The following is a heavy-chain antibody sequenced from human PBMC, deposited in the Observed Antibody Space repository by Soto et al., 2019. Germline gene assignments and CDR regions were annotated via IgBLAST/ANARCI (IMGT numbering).Heavy chain of an antibody. CDR3: VRDSWENLRGG. V-gene: IGHV1-69*13. CDR1: GGTFSSYR. CDR2: IVPIYRTA. J-gene: IGHJ4*02. Sequence: ASVKVSFKASGGTFSSYRINWVRQAPGQGLEWVGGIVPIYRTADYAQKFQGRVTITADESARTSYMELRSLKSQDTAVYYCVRDSWENLRGGWGQGTPVTVSS. D-gene: IGHD1-26*01.